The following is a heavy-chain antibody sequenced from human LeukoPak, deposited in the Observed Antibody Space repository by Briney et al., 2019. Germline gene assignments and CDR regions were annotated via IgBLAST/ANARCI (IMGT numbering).Heavy chain of an antibody. J-gene: IGHJ4*02. Sequence: PGGSLRLSCAASGFTFSSYAMSWVRQAPGKGLEWVANIKQDGSEKYYVDSVKGRFTISRDNAKNSLYLQMNSLRAEDTAVYYCARAPRGYDYSNFPVDYWGQGTLVTVSS. CDR2: IKQDGSEK. V-gene: IGHV3-7*01. CDR3: ARAPRGYDYSNFPVDY. D-gene: IGHD4-11*01. CDR1: GFTFSSYA.